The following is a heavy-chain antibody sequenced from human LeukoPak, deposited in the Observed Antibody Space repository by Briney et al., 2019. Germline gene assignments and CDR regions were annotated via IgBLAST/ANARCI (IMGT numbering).Heavy chain of an antibody. CDR2: IFHSGST. CDR1: GDSIFSTTYY. D-gene: IGHD2-8*01. Sequence: PSETLSLTCTVSGDSIFSTTYYWGWIRQPPGKGLEWIGSIFHSGSTYYNPSFRSRVTISVDTSKNQLSLRLRSVTAADTAVYYCARLYEGKRPPDYWGQGTLVTVSS. CDR3: ARLYEGKRPPDY. V-gene: IGHV4-39*01. J-gene: IGHJ4*02.